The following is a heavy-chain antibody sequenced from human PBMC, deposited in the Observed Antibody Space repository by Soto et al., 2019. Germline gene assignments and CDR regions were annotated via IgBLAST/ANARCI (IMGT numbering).Heavy chain of an antibody. CDR3: ARDSWVRGVIIRGNYFDY. V-gene: IGHV4-30-4*01. D-gene: IGHD3-10*01. J-gene: IGHJ4*02. CDR1: GGSISSGDYY. Sequence: QVQLQESGPGLVKPSQTLSLTCTVSGGSISSGDYYWSWIRQPPGKGLEWIGYIYYSGSTYYNPSLKSRVTISVDASKNQSSLQLSSVTAADTAVYYCARDSWVRGVIIRGNYFDYWGQGTLVTVSS. CDR2: IYYSGST.